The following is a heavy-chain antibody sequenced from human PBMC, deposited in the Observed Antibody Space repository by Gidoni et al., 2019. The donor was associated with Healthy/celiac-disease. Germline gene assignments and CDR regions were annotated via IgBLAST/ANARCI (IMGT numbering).Heavy chain of an antibody. D-gene: IGHD4-17*01. CDR2: INHSGST. V-gene: IGHV4-34*01. J-gene: IGHJ5*02. CDR3: ARVHHDYGDHSYNWFDP. CDR1: GGSFSGYY. Sequence: QVQLQQWGAGLLKPSETLSLTCAVYGGSFSGYYWSWIRQPPGKGLEWIGEINHSGSTNYNPSLKSRVTISVDTSKNQFSLKLSSVTAADTAVYYCARVHHDYGDHSYNWFDPWGQGTLVTVSS.